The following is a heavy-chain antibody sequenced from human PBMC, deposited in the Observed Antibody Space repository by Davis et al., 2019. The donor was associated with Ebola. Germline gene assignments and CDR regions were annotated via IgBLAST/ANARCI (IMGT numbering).Heavy chain of an antibody. CDR2: INPSGGST. CDR3: ARDRILRTGGGMDV. D-gene: IGHD2-8*02. CDR1: GYTFTGYY. V-gene: IGHV1-46*01. Sequence: AASVKVSCKASGYTFTGYYMHWVRQAPGQGLEWMGIINPSGGSTSYAQKFQGRVTMTRDTSTSTVYMELRSLRSDDTAVYYCARDRILRTGGGMDVWGQGTTVTVSS. J-gene: IGHJ6*02.